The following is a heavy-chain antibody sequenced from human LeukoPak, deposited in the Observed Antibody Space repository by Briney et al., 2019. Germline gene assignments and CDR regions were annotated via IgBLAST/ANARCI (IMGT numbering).Heavy chain of an antibody. Sequence: SETLSLTCTVSGGSISSYYWSWIRQPPGKGLEWIGYIYYSGSTNYNPSLKSRVTISVDTSKNQFSLKLSSVTAADTAVYYYARGDPSYNWNAATLDYWGQGTLVTVSS. J-gene: IGHJ4*02. CDR3: ARGDPSYNWNAATLDY. CDR1: GGSISSYY. CDR2: IYYSGST. V-gene: IGHV4-59*12. D-gene: IGHD1-1*01.